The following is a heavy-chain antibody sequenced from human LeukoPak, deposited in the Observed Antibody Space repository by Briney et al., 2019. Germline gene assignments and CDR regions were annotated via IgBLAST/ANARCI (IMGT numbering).Heavy chain of an antibody. CDR3: ARDAGYDSSGYYYWTPDFDY. D-gene: IGHD3-22*01. V-gene: IGHV3-7*01. Sequence: GGSLRLSCAASGFTFSSYWMNWVRQAPGKGLEWVANIKHDGNDRYYVDSVKGRFTISRDNARNSLYLQMNSLRAEDTAVYYCARDAGYDSSGYYYWTPDFDYWGQGTLVTVSS. CDR1: GFTFSSYW. CDR2: IKHDGNDR. J-gene: IGHJ4*02.